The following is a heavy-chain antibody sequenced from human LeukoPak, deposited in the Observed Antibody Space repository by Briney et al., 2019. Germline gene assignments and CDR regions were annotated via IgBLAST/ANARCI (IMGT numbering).Heavy chain of an antibody. J-gene: IGHJ4*02. CDR2: IYTSGST. D-gene: IGHD3-22*01. CDR3: ARGTYYYDSSGYYYDY. V-gene: IGHV4-4*07. Sequence: SETLSLTCTVSGGSISSYYWSWIRQPAGKGLEWIGRIYTSGSTNYNPSLKSRVTMSVDTSKNQFSLKLSSVTAADTAVYYCARGTYYYDSSGYYYDYWGQGTLVTVSS. CDR1: GGSISSYY.